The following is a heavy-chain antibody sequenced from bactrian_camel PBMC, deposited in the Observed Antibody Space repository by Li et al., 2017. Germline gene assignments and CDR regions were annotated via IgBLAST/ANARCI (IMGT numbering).Heavy chain of an antibody. Sequence: DVQLVESGGGSVQAGGSLRLSCAVSGDTDSSACMGWFRQAPGKGREGVAAMDSDGGTRYADSVKGRFTISKDNAKDTLYLQMRSLMPEDSAMYYCAVESLCRFVVAGPNPVEYRYKHWGQGTQVTVS. D-gene: IGHD6*01. CDR3: AVESLCRFVVAGPNPVEYRYKH. J-gene: IGHJ4*01. V-gene: IGHV3S10*01. CDR1: GDTDSSAC. CDR2: MDSDGGT.